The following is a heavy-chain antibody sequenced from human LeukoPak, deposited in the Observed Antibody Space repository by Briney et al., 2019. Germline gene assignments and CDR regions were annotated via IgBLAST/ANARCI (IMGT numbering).Heavy chain of an antibody. J-gene: IGHJ4*02. D-gene: IGHD3-16*01. V-gene: IGHV1-2*02. CDR1: GYPFIGFY. CDR2: INPNNGDT. Sequence: GASVKVSCKASGYPFIGFYIHWVRQAPGQGLEWMGWINPNNGDTNYAQTFQGRVTMTRDTSISTAYMELSWLRSDDTAVYYCARDRATYADGNFDSWGQGTLVTVSS. CDR3: ARDRATYADGNFDS.